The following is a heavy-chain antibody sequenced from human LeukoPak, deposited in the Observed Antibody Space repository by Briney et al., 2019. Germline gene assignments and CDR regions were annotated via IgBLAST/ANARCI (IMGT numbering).Heavy chain of an antibody. J-gene: IGHJ4*02. V-gene: IGHV3-53*01. CDR1: GFTVSSNY. CDR3: ARGVGNYYDNSGYQN. Sequence: GGSLRLSCAASGFTVSSNYMSWVRQAPGKGLEWVSVIYSGGNTNYADSVKGQFTISRDNSKNTLYLQMNSLRAEDTAVYYCARGVGNYYDNSGYQNWGQGTLVTVSS. CDR2: IYSGGNT. D-gene: IGHD3-22*01.